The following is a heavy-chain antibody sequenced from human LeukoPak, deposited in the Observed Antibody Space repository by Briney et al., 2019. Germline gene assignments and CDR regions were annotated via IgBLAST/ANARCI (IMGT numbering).Heavy chain of an antibody. V-gene: IGHV3-23*01. Sequence: GGTLRLSCAASGFTFSSYGMSWVRQAPGKGLEWVSAISGSGGSTYYADSVKGRFTISRDNSKNTLYLQMNSLRAEDTAVYYCAKWFPLWFGESRYFDYWGQGTLVTVSS. D-gene: IGHD3-10*01. CDR1: GFTFSSYG. CDR2: ISGSGGST. CDR3: AKWFPLWFGESRYFDY. J-gene: IGHJ4*02.